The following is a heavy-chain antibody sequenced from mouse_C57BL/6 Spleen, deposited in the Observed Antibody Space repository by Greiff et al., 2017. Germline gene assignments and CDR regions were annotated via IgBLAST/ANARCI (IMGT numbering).Heavy chain of an antibody. D-gene: IGHD1-2*01. Sequence: LQQSGPVLVKPGASVKMSCKASGYTFTDYYMNWVKQSHGKSLEWIGVINPYNGGTSYNQKFKGKATLTVDKSSSTAYMELNSLTSEDSAVYYCASTLLLGAMDYWGQGTSVTVSS. J-gene: IGHJ4*01. CDR3: ASTLLLGAMDY. CDR1: GYTFTDYY. V-gene: IGHV1-19*01. CDR2: INPYNGGT.